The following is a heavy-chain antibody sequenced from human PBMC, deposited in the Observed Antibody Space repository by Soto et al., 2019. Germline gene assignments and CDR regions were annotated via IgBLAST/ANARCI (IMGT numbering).Heavy chain of an antibody. V-gene: IGHV3-53*01. D-gene: IGHD4-17*01. CDR3: ARGNYGGNFLYYFDY. Sequence: GGSLRLSCAASGFTVSSNYMSWVRQAPGKGLEWVSVIYSGGSTYYADSVKGRFTISRDNSKNTLYLQMNSLRAEDTAVYYCARGNYGGNFLYYFDYWGQGTLVTVSS. CDR1: GFTVSSNY. J-gene: IGHJ4*02. CDR2: IYSGGST.